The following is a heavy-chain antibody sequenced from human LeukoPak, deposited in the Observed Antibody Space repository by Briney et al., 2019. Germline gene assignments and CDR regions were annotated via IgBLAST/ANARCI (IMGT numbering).Heavy chain of an antibody. Sequence: VGSLRLSCAASGFTFSSYAMSWVRQAPGKGLEWVSAISGSGGSTYYADSVKGRFTISRDNSKNTLYLQMNSLRVEDTAVYYCATLPYYYDSSGSYYFDYWGQGTLVTVSS. V-gene: IGHV3-23*01. D-gene: IGHD3-22*01. CDR1: GFTFSSYA. CDR2: ISGSGGST. CDR3: ATLPYYYDSSGSYYFDY. J-gene: IGHJ4*02.